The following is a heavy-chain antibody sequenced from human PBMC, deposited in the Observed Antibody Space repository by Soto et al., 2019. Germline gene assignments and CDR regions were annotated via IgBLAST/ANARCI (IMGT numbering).Heavy chain of an antibody. CDR3: ARDGSIVAAGYHHYGMDF. V-gene: IGHV1-18*01. J-gene: IGHJ6*02. CDR2: ISAYNGNT. CDR1: GYTFTSYG. Sequence: ASVKVSCKASGYTFTSYGISWVRQAPGQGLEWMGWISAYNGNTNYAQKLQGRVTMTTDTSTSTAYMELRSLRSDDTAVYYCARDGSIVAAGYHHYGMDFWCPGIMVTLFS. D-gene: IGHD6-13*01.